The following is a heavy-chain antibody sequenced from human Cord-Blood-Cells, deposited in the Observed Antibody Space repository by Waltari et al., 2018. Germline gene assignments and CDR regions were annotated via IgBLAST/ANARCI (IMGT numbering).Heavy chain of an antibody. Sequence: QVQLQQSGPGLVKPSQPLSLTCAIYGDIVSSNIAPWNWRRQPPSRGLEWLGRTYSRSKWYNDYAVSVKSRITINPDTSKNQFSLQLNSVTPEDTAVYYCAREVQQLVPIETVYWYFDLWGRGTLVTVSS. V-gene: IGHV6-1*01. CDR2: TYSRSKWYN. J-gene: IGHJ2*01. D-gene: IGHD6-13*01. CDR3: AREVQQLVPIETVYWYFDL. CDR1: GDIVSSNIAP.